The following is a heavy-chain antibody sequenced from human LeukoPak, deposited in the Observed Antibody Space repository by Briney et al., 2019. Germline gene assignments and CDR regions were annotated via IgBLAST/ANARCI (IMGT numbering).Heavy chain of an antibody. CDR2: IYTSGNT. CDR1: GASISSGSYY. D-gene: IGHD2-8*01. J-gene: IGHJ6*03. CDR3: ARGVLYMDV. Sequence: PSETLSLTCTVSGASISSGSYYWSWFRQPAGKGLEWIGFIYTSGNTNYNPSLKRRVTISVDTSKNQFSLKLSSVTAADTAVYYCARGVLYMDVWGKGTTVTISS. V-gene: IGHV4-61*10.